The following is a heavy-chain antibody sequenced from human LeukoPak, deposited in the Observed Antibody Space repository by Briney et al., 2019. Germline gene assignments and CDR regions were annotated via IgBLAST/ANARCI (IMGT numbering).Heavy chain of an antibody. CDR1: GFTVSSNY. D-gene: IGHD3-3*01. CDR3: ARDSSIYADAFDI. J-gene: IGHJ3*02. Sequence: GGSLRLSCAASGFTVSSNYMSWVRQAPGKGLEWVSVIYSGGSTYYADSVKGRFTISRDNSKNTLYLQMNSLRAEDTAVYYCARDSSIYADAFDIWGQGTMVTVSS. CDR2: IYSGGST. V-gene: IGHV3-66*01.